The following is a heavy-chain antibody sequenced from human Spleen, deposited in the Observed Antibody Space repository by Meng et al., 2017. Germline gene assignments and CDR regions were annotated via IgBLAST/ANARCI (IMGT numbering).Heavy chain of an antibody. Sequence: QVQLVQSGAEVKKPGASVQISCKTSGYTFTSYAMHWVRQAPGQRPEWMGWFVNYVDTYPAPKFQGRVTMTTDTHTNTAFMELRSLTSDDTAVYYCASGTPGRSYCDYWGQGTLVTVSS. D-gene: IGHD2-15*01. CDR2: FVNYVDT. CDR3: ASGTPGRSYCDY. V-gene: IGHV1-3*01. CDR1: GYTFTSYA. J-gene: IGHJ4*02.